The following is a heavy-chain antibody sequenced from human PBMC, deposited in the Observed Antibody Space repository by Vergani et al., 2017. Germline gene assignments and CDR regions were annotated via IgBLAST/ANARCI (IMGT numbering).Heavy chain of an antibody. CDR1: GFTFSSYA. CDR2: ISSNGGST. D-gene: IGHD1-26*01. CDR3: VKEVLRGSYYLDY. Sequence: EVQLVESGGGLVQPGGSLRLSCSASGFTFSSYAMHWVRQAPGKGLEYVSAISSNGGSTYYADSVKGRFTISRDNSKNTLYLQVSSLRAEDTAVYYCVKEVLRGSYYLDYWGQGTLVTVSS. V-gene: IGHV3-64D*06. J-gene: IGHJ4*02.